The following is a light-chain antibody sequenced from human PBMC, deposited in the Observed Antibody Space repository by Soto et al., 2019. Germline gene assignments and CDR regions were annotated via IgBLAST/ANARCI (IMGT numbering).Light chain of an antibody. V-gene: IGKV3-15*01. CDR1: QSVSSN. J-gene: IGKJ4*01. CDR3: LQYNNWPQT. CDR2: GAS. Sequence: DIVMMQSPATLSVSPGERATLSCRASQSVSSNLAWYQQRPGQAPRLLIYGASTRATGIPARFSGSGSGTEFTLTISSLQSEDFAVYYCLQYNNWPQTFGGGTKVDIK.